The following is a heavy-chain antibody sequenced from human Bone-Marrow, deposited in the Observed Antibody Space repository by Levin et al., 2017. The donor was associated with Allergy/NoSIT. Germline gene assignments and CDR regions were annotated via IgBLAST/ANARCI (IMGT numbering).Heavy chain of an antibody. CDR1: GYSFTSYW. CDR3: ARHRVAVAGPSYYYYMDG. J-gene: IGHJ6*03. Sequence: GESLKISCKGSGYSFTSYWIGWVRQMPGKGLEWMGIIYPGDSDTRYSPSFQGQVTISADKSISTAYLQWSSLKASDTAMYYCARHRVAVAGPSYYYYMDGWGKGTTVTVSS. V-gene: IGHV5-51*01. CDR2: IYPGDSDT. D-gene: IGHD6-19*01.